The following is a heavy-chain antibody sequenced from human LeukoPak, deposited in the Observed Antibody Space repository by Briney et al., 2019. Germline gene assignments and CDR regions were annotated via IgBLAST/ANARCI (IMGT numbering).Heavy chain of an antibody. Sequence: GASVKVSCKPSGYTFTAYYIHWVRQAPGQGLEWMGWINPDSGGTNHAQNFQGRVTMTRDTSISTAYMELSRLTYDDTAVYYCARDRNYYDSGGYPFDPWGQGTLVTVSS. J-gene: IGHJ5*02. D-gene: IGHD3-22*01. V-gene: IGHV1-2*02. CDR1: GYTFTAYY. CDR2: INPDSGGT. CDR3: ARDRNYYDSGGYPFDP.